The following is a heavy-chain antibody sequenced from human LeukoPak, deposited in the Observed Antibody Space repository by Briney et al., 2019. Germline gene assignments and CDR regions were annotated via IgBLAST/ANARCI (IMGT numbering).Heavy chain of an antibody. CDR1: GYTFTSYY. D-gene: IGHD2-21*02. J-gene: IGHJ4*02. CDR2: INPSGGST. Sequence: ASVKVSCKASGYTFTSYYMHWVRQAPGQGLEWMGIINPSGGSTSYAQKFQGRVTMTRDTSTSTVYMEPSSLRSEDTAVYYCARVNLAYCGGDCYTNRIYFDYWGQGTLVTVSS. CDR3: ARVNLAYCGGDCYTNRIYFDY. V-gene: IGHV1-46*01.